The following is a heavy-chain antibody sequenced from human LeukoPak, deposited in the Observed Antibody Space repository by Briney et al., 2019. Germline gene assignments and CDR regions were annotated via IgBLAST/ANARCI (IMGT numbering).Heavy chain of an antibody. V-gene: IGHV4-39*01. CDR3: ARLPRATIGATNYFDF. CDR1: GGSISSSSYY. CDR2: IFYSGTT. D-gene: IGHD5-24*01. J-gene: IGHJ4*02. Sequence: SETLSLTCTVSGGSISSSSYYWGWIRQPPGKGLEWIGTIFYSGTTYYNPSLKSRVPISVDTSKNQFSLNLSSVTAADPALYYCARLPRATIGATNYFDFWGQGTLVTVSS.